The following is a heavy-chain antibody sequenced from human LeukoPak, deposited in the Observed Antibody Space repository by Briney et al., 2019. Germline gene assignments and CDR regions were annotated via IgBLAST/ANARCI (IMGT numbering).Heavy chain of an antibody. CDR1: GFTFDDYG. V-gene: IGHV3-20*04. CDR3: ARDKRLGYYGSGSYYTPPFDY. J-gene: IGHJ4*02. D-gene: IGHD3-10*01. CDR2: INWNGGST. Sequence: GGSLRLSCAASGFTFDDYGMSWVRQTPGKGLEWVSGINWNGGSTGYADSVKGRFTISRDNAKNSLYLQMNSLRAEDTALYYCARDKRLGYYGSGSYYTPPFDYWGQGTLVTVSS.